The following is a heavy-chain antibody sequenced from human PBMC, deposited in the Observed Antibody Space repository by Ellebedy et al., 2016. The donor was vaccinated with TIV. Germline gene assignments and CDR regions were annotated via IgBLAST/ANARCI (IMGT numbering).Heavy chain of an antibody. CDR3: ARDRMYSSGWYQPSDY. Sequence: SETLSLTCAVYGGSFSGYYWSWIRQPPGKGLEWIGEINHSGSTNYNPSLKSRVTISVDTSKNQFSLKLSSVTAADTAVYYCARDRMYSSGWYQPSDYWGQGTLVTVSS. J-gene: IGHJ4*02. CDR1: GGSFSGYY. V-gene: IGHV4-34*01. CDR2: INHSGST. D-gene: IGHD6-19*01.